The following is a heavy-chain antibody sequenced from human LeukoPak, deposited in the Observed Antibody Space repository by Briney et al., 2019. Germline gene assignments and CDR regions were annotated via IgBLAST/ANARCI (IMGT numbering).Heavy chain of an antibody. CDR1: GFTVSSNY. D-gene: IGHD1-26*01. J-gene: IGHJ4*02. CDR3: ARGRGSYHDPHYFDY. CDR2: LYSGGST. V-gene: IGHV3-66*01. Sequence: PGGSLRLSCAASGFTVSSNYMSWVRQAPGKGLEWVSVLYSGGSTYYADSVKGRFTISRDNSKNTLYLQMNSLRVEDTAVYYCARGRGSYHDPHYFDYWGQGTLVTVSS.